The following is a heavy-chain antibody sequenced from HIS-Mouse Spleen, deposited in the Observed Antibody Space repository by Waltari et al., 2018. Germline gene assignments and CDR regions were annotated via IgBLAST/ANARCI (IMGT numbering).Heavy chain of an antibody. CDR2: ISYDGSNK. CDR1: GFTFSSYG. Sequence: QVQLVESGGGVVQPGRSLRLSCAASGFTFSSYGMHWVRQAPGKGLEWVAVISYDGSNKYYADSVKGRFTISRDNSKNTLYLQMNSLRAEDTAVYYCAKDKHHAFDYWGQGNLVTVSS. V-gene: IGHV3-30*18. J-gene: IGHJ4*02. CDR3: AKDKHHAFDY.